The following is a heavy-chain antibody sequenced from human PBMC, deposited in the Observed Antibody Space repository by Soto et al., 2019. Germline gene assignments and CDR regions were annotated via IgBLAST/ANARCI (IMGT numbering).Heavy chain of an antibody. D-gene: IGHD3-3*01. CDR1: GFNFSSYW. CDR3: ARDRTYYDFWSGPSDAFDI. V-gene: IGHV3-7*05. J-gene: IGHJ3*02. CDR2: IKQDGSEK. Sequence: GGSLRLSCAASGFNFSSYWMSWVRQAPGKGLEWVANIKQDGSEKYYVDSVKGRFTISRDNAKNSLYLQMNSLRAEDTAVYYCARDRTYYDFWSGPSDAFDIWGQGTMVTVSS.